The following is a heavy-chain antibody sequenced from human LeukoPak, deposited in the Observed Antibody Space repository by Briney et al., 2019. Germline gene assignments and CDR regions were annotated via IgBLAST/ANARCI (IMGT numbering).Heavy chain of an antibody. J-gene: IGHJ4*02. D-gene: IGHD3-10*01. CDR2: IYYSGST. CDR1: GGSISSGGYY. V-gene: IGHV4-31*03. Sequence: PSQTLSLTCTVSGGSISSGGYYWSWIRQHPGKGLEWIGYIYYSGSTYYNPSLKSRVTISVDTSKNQFSLKLSSVTAADTAVYYCARVLRFGGLPVDYWGQGTLVTVSS. CDR3: ARVLRFGGLPVDY.